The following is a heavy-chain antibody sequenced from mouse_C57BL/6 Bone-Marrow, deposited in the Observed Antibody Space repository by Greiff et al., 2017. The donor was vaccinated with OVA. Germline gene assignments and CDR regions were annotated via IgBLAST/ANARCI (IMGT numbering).Heavy chain of an antibody. Sequence: EVKLMESGGGLVQSGRSLRLSCATSGFTFSDFYMEWVRQAPGKGLEWIAASRNKANDYTTEYSASVKGRFIVSRDTSQSILYLQMNALRAEDTAIYYCARGGIYYGNYWYFDVWGTGTTVTVSS. CDR2: SRNKANDYTT. D-gene: IGHD2-1*01. J-gene: IGHJ1*03. V-gene: IGHV7-1*01. CDR3: ARGGIYYGNYWYFDV. CDR1: GFTFSDFY.